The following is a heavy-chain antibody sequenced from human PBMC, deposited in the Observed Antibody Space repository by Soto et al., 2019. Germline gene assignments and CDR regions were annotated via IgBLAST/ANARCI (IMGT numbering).Heavy chain of an antibody. Sequence: EVQLLESGGGLVQPGGSLRLSGETSGFSVNTYAMTWVRQAPGMGLEWVAVINYSGRTTFHAQSVKGRFTISRDNSRNTVFLQMDSLRAEDTAVYYCVKQLGSGKTYYYSMDVWGLGTTVIVSS. CDR1: GFSVNTYA. J-gene: IGHJ6*02. D-gene: IGHD3-10*02. CDR3: VKQLGSGKTYYYSMDV. V-gene: IGHV3-23*01. CDR2: INYSGRTT.